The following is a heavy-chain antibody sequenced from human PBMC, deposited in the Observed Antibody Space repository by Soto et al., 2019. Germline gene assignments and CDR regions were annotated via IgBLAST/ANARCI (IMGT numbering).Heavy chain of an antibody. Sequence: QVQLQESGPGLVKPSQTLSLTCTVSGGSISSGGYYWSWIRQHPGKGLEWIGYIYYSGSTYYNPSLKSRVTISVDTSKNQFSLKLSSVTAADTAVYYCAREEQLVGFCWFDPWGQGTLDSVSS. CDR2: IYYSGST. CDR1: GGSISSGGYY. CDR3: AREEQLVGFCWFDP. D-gene: IGHD1-26*01. V-gene: IGHV4-31*03. J-gene: IGHJ5*02.